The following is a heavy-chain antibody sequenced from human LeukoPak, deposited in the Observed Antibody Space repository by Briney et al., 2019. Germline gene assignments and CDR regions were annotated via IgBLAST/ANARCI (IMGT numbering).Heavy chain of an antibody. J-gene: IGHJ3*02. CDR2: ISGSSSHS. CDR1: GFTFSDYY. V-gene: IGHV3-11*06. CDR3: ARASTWVPGEDSGGYYYPYAFDI. Sequence: GGSLRLSCAASGFTFSDYYMSWVRQAPGKGLEWVSYISGSSSHSNYADSVKGRFTISRDNAKNSLFLQMSSLRADDTAIYYCARASTWVPGEDSGGYYYPYAFDIWGQGTMVTVSS. D-gene: IGHD3-22*01.